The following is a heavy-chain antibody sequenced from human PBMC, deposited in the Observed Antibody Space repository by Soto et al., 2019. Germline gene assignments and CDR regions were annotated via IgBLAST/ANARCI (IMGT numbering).Heavy chain of an antibody. CDR3: ARDLYGGKAYYYYYGMDV. CDR2: LIPIFGTA. CDR1: GGTFSSYA. Sequence: QVQLVQSGAEVKKPGSSVKVSCKASGGTFSSYAISWVRQAPGQGLEWMGGLIPIFGTANYAQKFQGRVTITADESTSTAYMELSSLRSEDTAVYYCARDLYGGKAYYYYYGMDVWGQGTTVTVSS. V-gene: IGHV1-69*01. J-gene: IGHJ6*02. D-gene: IGHD4-17*01.